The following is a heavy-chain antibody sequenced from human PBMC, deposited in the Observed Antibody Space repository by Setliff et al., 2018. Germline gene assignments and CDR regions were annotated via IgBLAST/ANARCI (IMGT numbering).Heavy chain of an antibody. CDR1: GFGVSSNY. D-gene: IGHD1-7*01. CDR2: IFSGDRDT. V-gene: IGHV3-23*03. Sequence: LRLSCAASGFGVSSNYMSWVRQAPGKGLEWVSVIFSGDRDTFYTDSVKGRFTIFRDSSKNTLYLQMTSLRAEDTAVYYCAKPQLELRWGFESWGQGTLVTVSS. CDR3: AKPQLELRWGFES. J-gene: IGHJ4*02.